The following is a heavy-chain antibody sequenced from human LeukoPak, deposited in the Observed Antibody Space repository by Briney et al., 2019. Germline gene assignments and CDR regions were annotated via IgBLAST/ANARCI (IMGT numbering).Heavy chain of an antibody. CDR3: ASLGVLTGYFLSDY. CDR2: IYSGGST. J-gene: IGHJ4*02. CDR1: GFTVSSNY. D-gene: IGHD3-9*01. Sequence: PGGSLRLSCAASGFTVSSNYMSWVRQAPGKGLEWVSVIYSGGSTYYADSVKGRFTISRHNSKNTLYLQMNSLRAEDTAVYYCASLGVLTGYFLSDYWGQGTLVTVSS. V-gene: IGHV3-53*04.